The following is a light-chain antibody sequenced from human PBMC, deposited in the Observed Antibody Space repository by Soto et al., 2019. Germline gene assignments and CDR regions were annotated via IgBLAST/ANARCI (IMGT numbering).Light chain of an antibody. J-gene: IGKJ2*01. CDR2: DAS. Sequence: EIVLTQSPATLYLSPGERATLSCGASQSVSSSYLAWYQQKSGLAPRLLIYDASYRTTGIPDRFSGSGSGTDFTLTISRQEPEDFAVYYCLQYGSSPQTLGQGTKLEIK. CDR1: QSVSSSY. V-gene: IGKV3D-20*01. CDR3: LQYGSSPQT.